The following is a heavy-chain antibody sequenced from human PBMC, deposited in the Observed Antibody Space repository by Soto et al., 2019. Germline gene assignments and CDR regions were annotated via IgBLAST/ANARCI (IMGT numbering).Heavy chain of an antibody. V-gene: IGHV4-59*08. CDR1: GGSISSYY. CDR3: ARGLDYGDYGSWFDP. Sequence: QVQLQESGPGLVKPSETLSLTCTVSGGSISSYYWSWIRQPPGKGLEWIGYIYYSGSTNYNPSLKSRVPISLDTSKTQFSLKLSSVTAADTAVYYCARGLDYGDYGSWFDPWGQGTLVTVSS. D-gene: IGHD4-17*01. J-gene: IGHJ5*02. CDR2: IYYSGST.